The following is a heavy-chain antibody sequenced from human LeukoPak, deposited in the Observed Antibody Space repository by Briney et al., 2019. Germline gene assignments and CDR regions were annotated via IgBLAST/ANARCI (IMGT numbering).Heavy chain of an antibody. CDR3: ARASRITMIVVVITRDYYYYMDV. D-gene: IGHD3-22*01. CDR2: ISHSGST. V-gene: IGHV4-34*01. CDR1: GGSFSGYY. J-gene: IGHJ6*03. Sequence: PSETLSLTCAVYGGSFSGYYWSWIRQPPGKGLEWIGEISHSGSTNYNPSLKSRVTISVDTSKNQFSLKLSPVTAAGTAVYYCARASRITMIVVVITRDYYYYMDVWGKGTTVTVSS.